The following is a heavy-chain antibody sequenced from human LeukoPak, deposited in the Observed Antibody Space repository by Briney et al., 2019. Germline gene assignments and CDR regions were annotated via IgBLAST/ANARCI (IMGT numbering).Heavy chain of an antibody. Sequence: ASVKVSCKASGYTFTSYGISWVRQAPGQGLEWMGGIIPIFGTANYAQKFQGRVTITADESTSTAYMELSSLRSEDTAVYYCASGNSNFPSWGQGTLVTVSS. J-gene: IGHJ5*02. CDR1: GYTFTSYG. CDR2: IIPIFGTA. CDR3: ASGNSNFPS. D-gene: IGHD4-23*01. V-gene: IGHV1-69*13.